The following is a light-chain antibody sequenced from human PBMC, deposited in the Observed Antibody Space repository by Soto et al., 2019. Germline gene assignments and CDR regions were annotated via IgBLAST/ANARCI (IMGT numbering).Light chain of an antibody. V-gene: IGKV1-5*03. CDR1: QSASIW. CDR3: QQYNSYLWT. CDR2: KAS. Sequence: DVQMTQSPSTLSASVGDTVTITCRASQSASIWLAWYQQKPGKAPKLLIYKASSLESGVPSRFSGSGSEAEFTLTISSLEPDGFATYYCQQYNSYLWTFGQGTKVEMK. J-gene: IGKJ1*01.